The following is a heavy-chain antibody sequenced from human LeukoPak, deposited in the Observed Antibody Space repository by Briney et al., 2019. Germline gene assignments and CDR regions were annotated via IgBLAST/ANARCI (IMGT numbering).Heavy chain of an antibody. CDR2: INHSGST. Sequence: SETLSLTCTVSDDSMTGYYWSWIRQPPGKGLEWIGEINHSGSTNYNPSLKSRVTISVDTSKNQFSLKLSSVTAADTAVYYCASLRSQGITGTTGDYYYYAMDVWGLGTTVTVSS. CDR3: ASLRSQGITGTTGDYYYYAMDV. J-gene: IGHJ6*02. V-gene: IGHV4-34*01. CDR1: DDSMTGYY. D-gene: IGHD1-20*01.